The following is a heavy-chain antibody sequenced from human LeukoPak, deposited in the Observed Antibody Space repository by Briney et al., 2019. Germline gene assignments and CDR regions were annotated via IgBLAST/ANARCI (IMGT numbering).Heavy chain of an antibody. CDR2: ISYDGSNK. D-gene: IGHD3-3*01. Sequence: GGSLRLSCAASGFTFSSYGMHWVRQAPGKGLEWVAVISYDGSNKYYADSVKGRFTISRDNSKNTLYLQMNSLRAEDTAVYYCAKGDFWSGSNTPLYFDYWGQGTLVTVSS. CDR1: GFTFSSYG. J-gene: IGHJ4*02. V-gene: IGHV3-30*18. CDR3: AKGDFWSGSNTPLYFDY.